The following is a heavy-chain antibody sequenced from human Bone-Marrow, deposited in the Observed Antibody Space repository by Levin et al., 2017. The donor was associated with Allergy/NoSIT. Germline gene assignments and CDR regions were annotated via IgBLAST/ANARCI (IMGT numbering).Heavy chain of an antibody. CDR3: ARDWADYDYVWGSYRPFYGMDV. D-gene: IGHD3-16*02. V-gene: IGHV1-69*06. Sequence: SVKVSCKASGGTFSSYAISWVRQAPGQGLEWMGGIIPIFGTANYAQKFQGRVTITADKSTSTAYMELSSLRSEDTAVYYCARDWADYDYVWGSYRPFYGMDVWGQGTTVTVSS. J-gene: IGHJ6*02. CDR2: IIPIFGTA. CDR1: GGTFSSYA.